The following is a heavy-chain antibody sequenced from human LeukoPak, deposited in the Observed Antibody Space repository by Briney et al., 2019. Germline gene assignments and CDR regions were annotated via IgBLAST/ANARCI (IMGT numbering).Heavy chain of an antibody. CDR3: ASLCIVSTGCAFDI. D-gene: IGHD1-26*01. Sequence: PGGSLRLSCAASGFTFSSYAMHWVRQAPGKGLEYVSAISSNGGSTYYANSVKGRFTISRDNSKNTLYLQMGSLRVEDTAVYYCASLCIVSTGCAFDIWGQGTMVTVSS. J-gene: IGHJ3*02. V-gene: IGHV3-64*01. CDR2: ISSNGGST. CDR1: GFTFSSYA.